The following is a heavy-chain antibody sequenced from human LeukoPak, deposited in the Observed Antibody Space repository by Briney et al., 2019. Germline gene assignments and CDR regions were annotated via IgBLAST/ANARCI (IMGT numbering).Heavy chain of an antibody. CDR2: INPNSGGT. V-gene: IGHV1-2*04. J-gene: IGHJ4*02. Sequence: ASVKVSCKASGYTFTGYYMHWVRQAPGQGLEWMGWINPNSGGTKYAQKFQGWVTMTRDTSISTAYMELSRLRSDDTAVYYCARTGPKDPPDYWGQGTLVTVSS. CDR3: ARTGPKDPPDY. CDR1: GYTFTGYY.